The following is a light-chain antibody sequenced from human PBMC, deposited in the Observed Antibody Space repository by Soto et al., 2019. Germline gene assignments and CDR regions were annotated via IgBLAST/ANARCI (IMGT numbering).Light chain of an antibody. CDR3: QQRSNWPLT. CDR2: DAS. V-gene: IGKV3-11*01. Sequence: EIVLTQSPATLSLSPGERATLSCRASQSVGKYLAWYQQKPGQAPRLLIYDASNKATGIPARFSGSGSGTDFTLTITRLEPEDFAVYYCQQRSNWPLTFGGGTKVEIK. J-gene: IGKJ4*01. CDR1: QSVGKY.